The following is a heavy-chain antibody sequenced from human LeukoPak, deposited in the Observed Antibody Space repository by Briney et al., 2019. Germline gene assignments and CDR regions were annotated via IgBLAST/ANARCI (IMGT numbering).Heavy chain of an antibody. D-gene: IGHD5-18*01. CDR2: IYWNDDK. V-gene: IGHV2-5*01. CDR3: AHNHRGYSYVYFDY. J-gene: IGHJ4*02. Sequence: SSPTLVNPTQTLTLTCTFSGFSLSTSGVGVGWIRQPPGKALEWLALIYWNDDKRYSPSLKSRLTITKDTSKNQVVLTMTNMDPVDTATYYCAHNHRGYSYVYFDYWGQGTLVTVSS. CDR1: GFSLSTSGVG.